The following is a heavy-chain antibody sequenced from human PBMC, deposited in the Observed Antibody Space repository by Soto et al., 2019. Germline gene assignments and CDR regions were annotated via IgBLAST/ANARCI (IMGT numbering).Heavy chain of an antibody. CDR1: GFTFSSYG. CDR2: ISYDGSNK. J-gene: IGHJ6*02. D-gene: IGHD6-13*01. CDR3: AKELRGIDRNYSENYYYYYGMDV. V-gene: IGHV3-30*18. Sequence: GGSLRLSCAASGFTFSSYGMHWVRQAPGKGLEWVAVISYDGSNKYYADSVKGRFTISRDNSKNTLYLQMNSLRAEDTAVYYCAKELRGIDRNYSENYYYYYGMDVWGQGTTVTVSS.